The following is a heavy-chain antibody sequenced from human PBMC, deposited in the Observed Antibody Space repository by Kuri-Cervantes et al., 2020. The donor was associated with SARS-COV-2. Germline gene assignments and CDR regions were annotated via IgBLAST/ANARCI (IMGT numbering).Heavy chain of an antibody. V-gene: IGHV3-30-3*01. CDR2: ISYDGSNK. CDR1: GFTFSSHA. CDR3: ANSLIWLETGFDY. J-gene: IGHJ4*02. D-gene: IGHD6-19*01. Sequence: GESLKISCAASGFTFSSHAMHWVRQAPGKGLEWVAVISYDGSNKYYADSVKGRFTISRDNSKNTLYLQMNSLRAEDTAVYYCANSLIWLETGFDYWGQGTLVTVSS.